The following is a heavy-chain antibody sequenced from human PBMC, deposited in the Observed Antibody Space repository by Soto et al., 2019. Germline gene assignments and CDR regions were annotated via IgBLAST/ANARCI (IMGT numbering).Heavy chain of an antibody. CDR3: ARSLYDSSGYPLAPRYYYYGMDV. CDR1: GGTFSSYA. J-gene: IGHJ6*02. Sequence: GASVKVSCKASGGTFSSYAISWVRQAPGQGLAWMGGIIPIFGTANYAQKFQGRVTITADESTSTAYMELSSLRSEDTAVYYCARSLYDSSGYPLAPRYYYYGMDVWGQGPRSPSP. D-gene: IGHD3-22*01. V-gene: IGHV1-69*13. CDR2: IIPIFGTA.